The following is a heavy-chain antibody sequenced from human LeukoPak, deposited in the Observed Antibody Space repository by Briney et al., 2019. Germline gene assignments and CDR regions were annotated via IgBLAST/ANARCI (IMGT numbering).Heavy chain of an antibody. J-gene: IGHJ4*02. V-gene: IGHV1-46*01. CDR1: GGTFSSYA. Sequence: ASVKVSCKASGGTFSSYAISWVRQAPGQGLEWMGIINPSGGSTSYAQKFQGRVTMTRDMSTSTVYMELSSLRSEDTAVYYCARDAHGIAARSYFDYWGQGTLVTVSS. CDR2: INPSGGST. CDR3: ARDAHGIAARSYFDY. D-gene: IGHD6-6*01.